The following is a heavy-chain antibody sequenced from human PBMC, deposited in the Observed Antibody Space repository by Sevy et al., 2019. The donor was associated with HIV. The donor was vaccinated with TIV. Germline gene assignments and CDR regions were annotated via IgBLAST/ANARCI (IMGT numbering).Heavy chain of an antibody. CDR2: ISGLSNCI. CDR1: GFTFSSYS. V-gene: IGHV3-21*01. J-gene: IGHJ3*02. CDR3: ARAVPATDAFDI. Sequence: GGSLRLSCAASGFTFSSYSMHWVRQAPGKGLEWVSSISGLSNCIYYADSMKGRFSISRDNAKNSLYLQMISLRAEDTAVFYCARAVPATDAFDIWGQGTLVTVSS. D-gene: IGHD6-19*01.